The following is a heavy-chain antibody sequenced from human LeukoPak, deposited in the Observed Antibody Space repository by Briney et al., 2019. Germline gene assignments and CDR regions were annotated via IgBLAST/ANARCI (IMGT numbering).Heavy chain of an antibody. Sequence: GGSLRLSCAASGFTFSSYSMNWVRQAPGKGLEWVSSISSSSSYIYYADSVKGRFTISRDNAKNSLYLQMNSLRAEDTAVYYCARSRWLRDPLSLFDYWGQGTLVTVSS. D-gene: IGHD5-12*01. J-gene: IGHJ4*02. CDR1: GFTFSSYS. CDR2: ISSSSSYI. V-gene: IGHV3-21*01. CDR3: ARSRWLRDPLSLFDY.